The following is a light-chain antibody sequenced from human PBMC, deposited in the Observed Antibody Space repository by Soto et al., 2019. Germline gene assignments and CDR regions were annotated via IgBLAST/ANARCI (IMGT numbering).Light chain of an antibody. CDR1: SSDVGGYNY. V-gene: IGLV2-14*01. CDR2: EVS. J-gene: IGLJ1*01. Sequence: QSALTQPASVSESPGQSITISCTGTSSDVGGYNYVSWYQHHPGKAPKLMIYEVSNRPSGVSNRFSGSKSGNTASLTISGLQAEDEADYYCSSYTTSSIIFGTGTKLTVL. CDR3: SSYTTSSII.